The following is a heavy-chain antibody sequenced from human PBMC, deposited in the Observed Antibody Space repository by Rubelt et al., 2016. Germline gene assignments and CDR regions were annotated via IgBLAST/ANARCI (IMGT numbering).Heavy chain of an antibody. D-gene: IGHD6-13*01. CDR1: GFTFSNAW. CDR3: ATPSGYSTS. J-gene: IGHJ5*02. Sequence: EVQLVESGGALVKPGGSLRLSCAASGFTFSNAWMNWVRQAPGKGLEWVGRIKSKTDYETTDYAAPVKGRFTSSRDDSQNTLYLQMNSLKAEDTAVYYCATPSGYSTSWGQGTLVTVSP. CDR2: IKSKTDYETT. V-gene: IGHV3-15*07.